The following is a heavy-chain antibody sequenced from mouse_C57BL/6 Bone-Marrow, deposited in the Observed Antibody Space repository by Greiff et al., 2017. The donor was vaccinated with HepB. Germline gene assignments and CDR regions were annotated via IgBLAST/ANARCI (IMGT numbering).Heavy chain of an antibody. D-gene: IGHD1-1*01. CDR2: IYPGDGDT. CDR3: ARQDYGSSPFGY. Sequence: QVQLKESGPELVKPGASVKISCKASGYAFSSSWMNWVKQRPGKGLEWIGRIYPGDGDTNYNGKFKGKATLTADKSSSTAYMQLSSLTSEDSAVYFCARQDYGSSPFGYWGQGTTLTVSS. J-gene: IGHJ2*01. CDR1: GYAFSSSW. V-gene: IGHV1-82*01.